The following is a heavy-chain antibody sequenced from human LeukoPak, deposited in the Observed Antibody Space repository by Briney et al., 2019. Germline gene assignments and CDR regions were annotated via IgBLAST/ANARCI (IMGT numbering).Heavy chain of an antibody. J-gene: IGHJ4*02. CDR1: GYTFTSYA. CDR3: ARGIGASSGWYLIDY. CDR2: INAGNGDT. V-gene: IGHV1-3*01. D-gene: IGHD6-19*01. Sequence: GASVKVSCKASGYTFTSYAMHWVRQAPGQKLEWMGWINAGNGDTKYSQKFQDRVTITRDTSASTAYMGLSSLGSEDTAVYYCARGIGASSGWYLIDYWGQGTLVTVSS.